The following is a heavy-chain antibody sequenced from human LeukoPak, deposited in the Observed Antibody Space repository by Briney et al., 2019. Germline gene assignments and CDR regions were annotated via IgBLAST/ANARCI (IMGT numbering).Heavy chain of an antibody. CDR3: AKAFGTNGYYQLPIDF. D-gene: IGHD3-22*01. CDR2: FSNSGET. V-gene: IGHV3-23*01. Sequence: GGSLRLSCAASGFTFSTYAMAWVRQAPGKGLEWVSAFSNSGETHYADSVKGRFTISRDNFRNTLYLQLNDLRAEDTAIYYCAKAFGTNGYYQLPIDFWGQGTLVTVSS. CDR1: GFTFSTYA. J-gene: IGHJ4*02.